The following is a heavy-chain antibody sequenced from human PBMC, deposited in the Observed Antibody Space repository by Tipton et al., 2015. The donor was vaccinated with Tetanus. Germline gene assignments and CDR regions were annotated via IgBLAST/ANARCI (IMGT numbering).Heavy chain of an antibody. CDR1: GDSVSSNGFA. Sequence: GLVKPSQTLSLTCAISGDSVSSNGFAWNWIRQPPGKGLEWIGYFYYSGSTNYNPSLKSRVTISVDTSKNQFSLKLSSVTAADTAVYYCARDPSGGVRYFDYWGQGTLVTVSS. D-gene: IGHD2-8*01. V-gene: IGHV4-61*08. CDR2: FYYSGST. J-gene: IGHJ4*02. CDR3: ARDPSGGVRYFDY.